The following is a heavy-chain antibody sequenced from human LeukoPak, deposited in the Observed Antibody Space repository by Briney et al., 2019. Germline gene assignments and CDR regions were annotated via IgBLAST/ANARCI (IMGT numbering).Heavy chain of an antibody. Sequence: GGSLRLSCAASGFTFSSYAMSWVRQAPGKGLEWVSAISGSGGSTYYADSVKGRFSISRDNSKNTLYLQMNSLRAEDTAVYYCAKGKWELPYYFDYWGQGTLVTVSS. CDR3: AKGKWELPYYFDY. D-gene: IGHD1-26*01. J-gene: IGHJ4*02. CDR1: GFTFSSYA. V-gene: IGHV3-23*01. CDR2: ISGSGGST.